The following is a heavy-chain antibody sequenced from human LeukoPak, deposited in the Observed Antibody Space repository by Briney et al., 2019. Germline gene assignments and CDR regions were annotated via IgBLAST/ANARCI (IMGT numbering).Heavy chain of an antibody. CDR2: MNPNSGNT. Sequence: ASVKVSCKASGYTFTSYDINWVRQATGQGLEWMGWMNPNSGNTGYAQKFQGRVTMTRDMSVSTAYMELSRLRPDDTAVYYCASPSGSSWWYVFNIWGQGTMVTVSS. CDR3: ASPSGSSWWYVFNI. D-gene: IGHD2-15*01. J-gene: IGHJ3*02. CDR1: GYTFTSYD. V-gene: IGHV1-8*02.